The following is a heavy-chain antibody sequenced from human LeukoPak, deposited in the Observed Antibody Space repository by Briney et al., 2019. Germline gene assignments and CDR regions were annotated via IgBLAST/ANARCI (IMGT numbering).Heavy chain of an antibody. J-gene: IGHJ4*02. D-gene: IGHD6-13*01. V-gene: IGHV1-69*04. CDR1: GGTFSSYA. CDR2: IIPILGIA. Sequence: GSSVKVSCKASGGTFSSYAISWVRQAPGQGLEWMGRIIPILGIANYAQKFQGRVTITADKSTSTAYMELSSLRSEDTAVYYCAREGEQQLYLDYWGQGTLVTVSS. CDR3: AREGEQQLYLDY.